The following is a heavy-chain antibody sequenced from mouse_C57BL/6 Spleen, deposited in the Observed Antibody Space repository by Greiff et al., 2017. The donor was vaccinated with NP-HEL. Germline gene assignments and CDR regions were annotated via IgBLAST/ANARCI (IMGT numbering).Heavy chain of an antibody. J-gene: IGHJ3*01. CDR3: ARPFYSGGFAY. D-gene: IGHD2-1*01. Sequence: VQLQQSGPELVKPGASVKISCKASGYTFTDYYMNWVKQSHGKSLEWIGDINPNNGGTSYNQKFKGKATLTVDKSSSTAYMELRSLTSEDSAVYYCARPFYSGGFAYWGQGTLVTVSA. CDR2: INPNNGGT. V-gene: IGHV1-26*01. CDR1: GYTFTDYY.